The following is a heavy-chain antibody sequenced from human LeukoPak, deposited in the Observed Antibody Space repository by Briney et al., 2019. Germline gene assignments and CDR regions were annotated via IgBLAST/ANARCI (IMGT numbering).Heavy chain of an antibody. Sequence: PSETLSLTCTVSGGPITSSSHYWGWIRQPPGKGLEWIGSISYSGSTFNNPSLKSRVTISIDTSKNQFSLRLSSLTAADTAVHYCARSPSGTYLRFDSWGQGTLVTVSS. D-gene: IGHD1-26*01. V-gene: IGHV4-39*01. CDR3: ARSPSGTYLRFDS. CDR1: GGPITSSSHY. J-gene: IGHJ4*02. CDR2: ISYSGST.